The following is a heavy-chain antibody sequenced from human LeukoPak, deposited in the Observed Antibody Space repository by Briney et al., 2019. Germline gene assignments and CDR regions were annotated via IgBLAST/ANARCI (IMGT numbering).Heavy chain of an antibody. CDR1: GFTFSSCA. CDR2: LSGDGNTD. CDR3: ARNPYGEYYFDF. D-gene: IGHD4-17*01. V-gene: IGHV3-30-3*01. Sequence: GGSLRLSCVASGFTFSSCAMHWVRQAPGKGLEWVAVLSGDGNTDNYADSVKGRSTISRDNSKNTLYLQMNSLRFEDTAVYYCARNPYGEYYFDFWGQGTLVTVPS. J-gene: IGHJ4*02.